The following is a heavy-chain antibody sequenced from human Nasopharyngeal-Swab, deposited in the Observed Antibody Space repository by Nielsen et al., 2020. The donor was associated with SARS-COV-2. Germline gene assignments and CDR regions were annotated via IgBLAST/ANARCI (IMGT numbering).Heavy chain of an antibody. J-gene: IGHJ6*03. CDR2: IYHSGNT. D-gene: IGHD2-2*01. CDR1: GGSFTSYY. CDR3: ARGLSGVVPAPILGLGPFYSYYYMDV. V-gene: IGHV4-34*01. Sequence: SETLSLPCVVYGGSFTSYYWGWIRQPPGKGLEWIAEIYHSGNTHYNPSLKSRVTMSVDTSKNQFSLRLSSVTAADTAVYYCARGLSGVVPAPILGLGPFYSYYYMDVWGKGTTVTVSS.